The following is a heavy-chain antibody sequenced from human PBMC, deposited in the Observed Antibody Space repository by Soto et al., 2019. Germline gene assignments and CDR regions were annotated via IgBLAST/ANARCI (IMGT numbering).Heavy chain of an antibody. V-gene: IGHV1-3*01. D-gene: IGHD6-13*01. Sequence: GASVKVSCKASGYIFTSYAMHWVRQAPGQRLEWMGWINAGNGNTKYSQKFQGRVTITRDTSASTAYMELSSLRSEDTAVYYCARELESSSWSPFPGRGMDVWGQGTTVTVSS. J-gene: IGHJ6*02. CDR2: INAGNGNT. CDR1: GYIFTSYA. CDR3: ARELESSSWSPFPGRGMDV.